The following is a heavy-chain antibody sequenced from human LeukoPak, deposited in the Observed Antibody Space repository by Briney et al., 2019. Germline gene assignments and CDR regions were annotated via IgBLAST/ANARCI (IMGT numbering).Heavy chain of an antibody. CDR3: ARERIFSY. Sequence: GGSLRLSCAASGFTFSGYWMSWVRQAPGKGREWVANIKQDGTETYYVDSVKGRFTISRDNAKNSLYLQMNSLRAEDTAVYYCARERIFSYWGQGTLVTVSS. CDR2: IKQDGTET. J-gene: IGHJ4*02. CDR1: GFTFSGYW. V-gene: IGHV3-7*01.